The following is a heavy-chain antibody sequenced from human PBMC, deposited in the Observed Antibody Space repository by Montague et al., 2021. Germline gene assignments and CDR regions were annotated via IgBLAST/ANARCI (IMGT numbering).Heavy chain of an antibody. V-gene: IGHV2-5*02. J-gene: IGHJ6*03. D-gene: IGHD3-10*02. CDR2: IYWDADK. CDR3: AHTHYVIPFYFYMDV. CDR1: GFSLTTSGVG. Sequence: PALVKPTQTLTLTCTFSGFSLTTSGVGVGWIRQTPGKALEWLGVIYWDADKRYSPSLQNRLIITHDASRTQVILTLNDLDPMDTGTYFCAHTHYVIPFYFYMDVWGKGTTVTVSS.